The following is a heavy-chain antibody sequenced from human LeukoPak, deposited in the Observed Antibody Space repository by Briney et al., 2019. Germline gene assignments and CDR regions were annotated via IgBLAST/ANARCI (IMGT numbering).Heavy chain of an antibody. CDR3: ARAVISYYGSGSYSPGDY. CDR2: ISAYNGNT. CDR1: GYTFTSYG. D-gene: IGHD3-10*01. Sequence: ASVTVSCKASGYTFTSYGISWVRQAPGQGLEWMGWISAYNGNTNYAQKLQGRVTMTTDTSTSTAYMELRSLRSDDTAVYYCARAVISYYGSGSYSPGDYWGQGTLVTVSS. J-gene: IGHJ4*02. V-gene: IGHV1-18*01.